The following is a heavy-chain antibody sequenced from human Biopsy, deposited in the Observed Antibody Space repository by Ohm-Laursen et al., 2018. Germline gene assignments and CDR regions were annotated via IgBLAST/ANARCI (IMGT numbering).Heavy chain of an antibody. Sequence: GSLRLSCTASGFILNNYGLSWVRQAPGKGLEWVSAIRGSGLTTFYTDSVKGRFTISRDNSKNTLSLQMNSLRAEDTAIYYCTCRHGDSPLWGQGTLVTVSS. CDR1: GFILNNYG. CDR3: TCRHGDSPL. CDR2: IRGSGLTT. D-gene: IGHD4-17*01. J-gene: IGHJ4*01. V-gene: IGHV3-23*01.